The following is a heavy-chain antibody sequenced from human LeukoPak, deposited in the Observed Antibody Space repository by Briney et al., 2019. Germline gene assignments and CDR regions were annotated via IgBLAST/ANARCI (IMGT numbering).Heavy chain of an antibody. Sequence: GGSLRLSCAASGFNFSDYYMSWIRQAPGKGLESVSYISNSGRIKYYADSVKGRFTISRDNAKNSLYLQMNSLRAEDTAVYYCARPDCSSTSCYEFDCWGQGTLVTVSS. CDR1: GFNFSDYY. V-gene: IGHV3-11*04. CDR3: ARPDCSSTSCYEFDC. CDR2: ISNSGRIK. J-gene: IGHJ4*02. D-gene: IGHD2-2*01.